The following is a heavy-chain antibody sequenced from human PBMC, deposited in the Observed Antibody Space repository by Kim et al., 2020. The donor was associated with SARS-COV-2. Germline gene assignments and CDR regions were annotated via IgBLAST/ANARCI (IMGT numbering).Heavy chain of an antibody. D-gene: IGHD3-10*01. CDR2: AYYSGTT. Sequence: SETLSLTCAITGDSITSGSSYWAWLRQPPGKGLEGMGKAYYSGTTYYNPSLKSRATISVDASRNQFSLNLKVVRDTDTAVYYCARQGPSFYGSGTFYYWGQGTLVTVSS. V-gene: IGHV4-39*01. CDR3: ARQGPSFYGSGTFYY. J-gene: IGHJ4*02. CDR1: GDSITSGSSY.